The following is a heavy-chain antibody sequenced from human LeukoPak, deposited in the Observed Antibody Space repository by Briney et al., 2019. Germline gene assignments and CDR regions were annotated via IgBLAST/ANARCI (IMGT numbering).Heavy chain of an antibody. CDR1: GFTFSSYG. Sequence: GGSLRLSCAASGFTFSSYGMHWVRQAPGKGLEWVTFIRYDGSNKHYTDSVKGRFTISRDNSKNTLYLQLNSLRAEDTAVYYCARQAYSSSSRSLAPFVDVWGKGTTVTVSS. V-gene: IGHV3-30*02. CDR2: IRYDGSNK. D-gene: IGHD6-6*01. J-gene: IGHJ6*04. CDR3: ARQAYSSSSRSLAPFVDV.